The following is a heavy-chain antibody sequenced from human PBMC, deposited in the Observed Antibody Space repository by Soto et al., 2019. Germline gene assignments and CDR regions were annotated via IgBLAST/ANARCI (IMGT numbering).Heavy chain of an antibody. J-gene: IGHJ4*02. D-gene: IGHD5-12*01. CDR3: ARVRGYSGYDPLDY. CDR1: GGSFSGYY. Sequence: QVQLQQWGAGLLKPSETLSLTCAVYGGSFSGYYWSWIRQPPGKGLEWIGEINHSGSTNYNPSLRSRVTISVDTSKNQFSLKLSSVTAADTAVYYCARVRGYSGYDPLDYWGQGTLVTVSS. V-gene: IGHV4-34*01. CDR2: INHSGST.